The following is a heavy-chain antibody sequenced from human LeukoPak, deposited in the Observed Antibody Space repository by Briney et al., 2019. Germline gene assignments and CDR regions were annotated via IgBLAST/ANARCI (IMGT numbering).Heavy chain of an antibody. CDR2: ISWNSGSI. Sequence: GGSLRLSCAASGFTFDDYAMHWVRQAPGKGLEWVSGISWNSGSIGYADSVKGRFTISRDNAKNSLYLQMNSLRAEDMALYYCAKGLSSSWHAEFDYFDYWGQGTPITVSS. CDR3: AKGLSSSWHAEFDYFDY. CDR1: GFTFDDYA. D-gene: IGHD6-13*01. V-gene: IGHV3-9*03. J-gene: IGHJ4*02.